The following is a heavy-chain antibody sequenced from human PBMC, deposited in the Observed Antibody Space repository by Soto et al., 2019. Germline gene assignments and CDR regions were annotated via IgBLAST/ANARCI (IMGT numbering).Heavy chain of an antibody. CDR2: IIPIFVTA. J-gene: IGHJ6*02. CDR1: GGTFSSYA. D-gene: IGHD2-2*01. Sequence: SVKVTCKASGGTFSSYAISWVRQAPGQGLEWMGGIIPIFVTANYAQKFQGRVTITADESTSTAYMELSSLRSEDTAVYYCARPDIVVVPAAYYYYGMDVWGQGTTVTVSS. CDR3: ARPDIVVVPAAYYYYGMDV. V-gene: IGHV1-69*13.